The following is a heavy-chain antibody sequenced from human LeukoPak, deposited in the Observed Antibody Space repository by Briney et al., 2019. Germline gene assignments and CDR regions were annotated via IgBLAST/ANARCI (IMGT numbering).Heavy chain of an antibody. J-gene: IGHJ2*01. CDR3: ARSATGLIGAARPNWYFDL. V-gene: IGHV1-24*01. CDR2: FDPEDGET. D-gene: IGHD6-6*01. CDR1: GYTLTELS. Sequence: ASVKVSCKVSGYTLTELSMHWVRQAPGKGLEWMGGFDPEDGETIYAQKFQGRVTMTEDTSTDTAYMELSSLRSEDTAVYYCARSATGLIGAARPNWYFDLWGRGTLVAVSS.